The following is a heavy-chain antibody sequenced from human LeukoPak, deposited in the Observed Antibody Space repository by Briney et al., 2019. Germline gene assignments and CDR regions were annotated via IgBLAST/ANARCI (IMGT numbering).Heavy chain of an antibody. CDR1: GYTFSDFY. J-gene: IGHJ4*02. Sequence: ASVKVSCKASGYTFSDFYIHWVRQAPGQGLEYVGWITPKSGDTYSPQRFQGGVTMTRDASISTAYMELSSLRSDDTAVYFCARVRLADERAWAYWGQGTLVTVSS. CDR2: ITPKSGDT. V-gene: IGHV1-2*02. CDR3: ARVRLADERAWAY. D-gene: IGHD3-3*02.